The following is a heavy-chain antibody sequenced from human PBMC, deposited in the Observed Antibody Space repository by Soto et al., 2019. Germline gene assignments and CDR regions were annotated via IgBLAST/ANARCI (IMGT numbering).Heavy chain of an antibody. CDR1: GFTVSNNY. CDR2: IYSGGAT. V-gene: IGHV3-66*01. D-gene: IGHD1-1*01. J-gene: IGHJ4*02. CDR3: ARDGTYNWV. Sequence: EVQLVESGGGLVQPGGSLRLSCAASGFTVSNNYMRWVRQAPGKGLEWVSLIYSGGATYYADSVKGRFTISRDNSKNTIYLQMNSLRAEDTAVYYCARDGTYNWVGGQGILVTVSS.